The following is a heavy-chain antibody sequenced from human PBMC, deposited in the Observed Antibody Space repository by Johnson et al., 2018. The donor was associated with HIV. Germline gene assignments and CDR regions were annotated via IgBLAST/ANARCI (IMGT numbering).Heavy chain of an antibody. D-gene: IGHD3-3*01. Sequence: GGLVQPGGSLRLSCAASGFTFSSYAMGWVRQAPGKGLEWVSGIRGSGGSTNYADSVQGRFTISRDTSKNTLYLEMNSLRAEDSAVYYCARDRGGYNFWSGYYTVGAFDIWGQGTMVTVSS. CDR3: ARDRGGYNFWSGYYTVGAFDI. CDR1: GFTFSSYA. CDR2: IRGSGGST. V-gene: IGHV3-23*01. J-gene: IGHJ3*02.